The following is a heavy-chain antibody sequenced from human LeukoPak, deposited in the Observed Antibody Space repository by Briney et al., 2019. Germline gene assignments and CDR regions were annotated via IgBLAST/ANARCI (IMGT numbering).Heavy chain of an antibody. CDR3: ARDLSLGGDAVDTAMVGYPGYYYYGMDV. CDR2: TYYRSKWYN. D-gene: IGHD5-18*01. CDR1: GDSVSSNSAA. Sequence: SQTLSLTCAISGDSVSSNSAAWNWIRQSPSRGLEWLGRTYYRSKWYNDYAVSVKSRITINPDTSKNQFSLQLNSVTPEDTAVYYCARDLSLGGDAVDTAMVGYPGYYYYGMDVWGQGTTVTVSS. J-gene: IGHJ6*02. V-gene: IGHV6-1*01.